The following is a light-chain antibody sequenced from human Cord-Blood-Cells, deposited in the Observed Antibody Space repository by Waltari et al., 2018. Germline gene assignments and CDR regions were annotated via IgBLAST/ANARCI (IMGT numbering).Light chain of an antibody. V-gene: IGLV6-57*03. CDR1: SGSIASNH. CDR3: QSYDSSNQV. Sequence: NFMLTQPHSVSESPGKTVTISCTRSSGSIASNHVQWYQQRPGSAPTTVINEDNQRPPGVPDRFSGSIDSSSNSASLTISGLKTEDEADYYCQSYDSSNQVFGGGTKLTVL. CDR2: EDN. J-gene: IGLJ3*02.